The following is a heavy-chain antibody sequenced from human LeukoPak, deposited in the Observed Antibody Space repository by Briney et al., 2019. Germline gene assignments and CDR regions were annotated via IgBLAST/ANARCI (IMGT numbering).Heavy chain of an antibody. Sequence: GGSLRLSCAASGFTFSSYWMHWVRQAPGKGLVWVSRINSDGSSTSYADSVKGRFTISRDNAKNTLYLQMNSLRAEDTAVYYCARSSGSSRFDPWGQGTLVTVSS. CDR1: GFTFSSYW. D-gene: IGHD3-22*01. CDR2: INSDGSST. CDR3: ARSSGSSRFDP. V-gene: IGHV3-74*01. J-gene: IGHJ5*02.